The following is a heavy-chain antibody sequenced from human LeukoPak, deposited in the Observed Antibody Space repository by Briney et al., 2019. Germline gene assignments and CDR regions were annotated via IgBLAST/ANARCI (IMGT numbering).Heavy chain of an antibody. Sequence: GGSLRLSCAASGFDFSGYTMTWVRQAPGRGLEWLSAITSSMGDIYYADSAKGRFTISRDNAKNSLYLQINSLRAEDTAVYYCTRVNGDSVDADYYYYMDVRGKGTTVTVSS. CDR2: ITSSMGDI. V-gene: IGHV3-21*01. CDR3: TRVNGDSVDADYYYYMDV. CDR1: GFDFSGYT. D-gene: IGHD2-21*02. J-gene: IGHJ6*03.